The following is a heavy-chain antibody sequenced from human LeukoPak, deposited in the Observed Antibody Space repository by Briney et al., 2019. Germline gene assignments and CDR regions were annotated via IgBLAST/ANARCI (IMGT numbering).Heavy chain of an antibody. D-gene: IGHD6-6*01. CDR3: ARDTPAGIAARPGWFDP. CDR2: IYYSGST. J-gene: IGHJ5*02. V-gene: IGHV4-30-4*08. Sequence: PSETLSLTCTVSGGSISSGDYYWSWIRQPPGKGLEWIGYIYYSGSTYYNPSLKSRVTISVDTSKNQFSLKLSSVTAADTAVYYCARDTPAGIAARPGWFDPWGQGTLVTVSS. CDR1: GGSISSGDYY.